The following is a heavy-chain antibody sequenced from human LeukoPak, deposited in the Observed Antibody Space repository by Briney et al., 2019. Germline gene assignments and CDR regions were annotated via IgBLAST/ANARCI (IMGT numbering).Heavy chain of an antibody. D-gene: IGHD6-13*01. Sequence: GRSLRLSCAASGFSFSSYGMNCVRQAPGKGLEWVAVIWYDGSNKDYADSVKGRFTISRDNSKNTLYLQMNSLRAEDTAVYYCARDGAGSRSWQFYDYWGQGTLVTVSS. CDR3: ARDGAGSRSWQFYDY. V-gene: IGHV3-33*01. CDR2: IWYDGSNK. CDR1: GFSFSSYG. J-gene: IGHJ4*02.